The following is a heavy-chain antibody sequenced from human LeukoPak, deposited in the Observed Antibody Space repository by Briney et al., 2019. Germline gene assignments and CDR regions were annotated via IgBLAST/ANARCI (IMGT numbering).Heavy chain of an antibody. J-gene: IGHJ6*03. CDR3: AMGSGSYDYYYMDV. Sequence: HVASVKVSCKASGGTFSSYAISWVRQAPGQGLEWMGGIIPIFGTANYAQKFQGRVTITADKSTSTAYMELSSLRSEDTAVYYCAMGSGSYDYYYMDVWGKGTTVTISS. CDR2: IIPIFGTA. D-gene: IGHD1-26*01. CDR1: GGTFSSYA. V-gene: IGHV1-69*06.